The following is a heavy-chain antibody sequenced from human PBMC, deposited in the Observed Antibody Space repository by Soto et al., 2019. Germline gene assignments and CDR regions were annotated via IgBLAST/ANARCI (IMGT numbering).Heavy chain of an antibody. CDR2: IYYSGST. Sequence: QLQLQESGPGLVKPSETLSLTCTVSGGSISSSSYYWGWIRQPPGKGLEWIGSIYYSGSTYYNPSLKSRVTISVDTSKNQFSLKLSSVTAADTAVYYCARLPPKQWLGGYYYYGMDVWGQGTTVTVSS. CDR3: ARLPPKQWLGGYYYYGMDV. J-gene: IGHJ6*02. CDR1: GGSISSSSYY. V-gene: IGHV4-39*01. D-gene: IGHD6-19*01.